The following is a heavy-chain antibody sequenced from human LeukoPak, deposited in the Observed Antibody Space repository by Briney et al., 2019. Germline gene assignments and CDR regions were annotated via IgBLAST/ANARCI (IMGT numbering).Heavy chain of an antibody. D-gene: IGHD1-26*01. V-gene: IGHV3-9*01. CDR2: ISWNSGSI. CDR3: AKEKIQGGSGTLRGVFDY. CDR1: GFTFDDYA. Sequence: GGSLRLSCAASGFTFDDYAMHWVRQAPGKGLEWVSGISWNSGSIGYADSVKGRFTISRDNAKNSLYLQMNSLRAEDTALYYCAKEKIQGGSGTLRGVFDYWGQGTLVTVSS. J-gene: IGHJ4*02.